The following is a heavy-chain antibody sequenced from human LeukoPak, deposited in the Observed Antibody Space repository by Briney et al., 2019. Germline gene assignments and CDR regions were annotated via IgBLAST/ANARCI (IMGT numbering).Heavy chain of an antibody. D-gene: IGHD3-9*01. CDR1: GYTFTSYG. V-gene: IGHV1-18*04. J-gene: IGHJ4*02. CDR2: ISAYNGNT. Sequence: ASVKVSCKASGYTFTSYGISWVRQAPGQGLEWMGWISAYNGNTNYAQKLQGRVTMTTDTSTSTAYMELRSLRSDGTAVYYCARDGTVLRYFDWLLYSPGYFDYWGQGTLVTVSS. CDR3: ARDGTVLRYFDWLLYSPGYFDY.